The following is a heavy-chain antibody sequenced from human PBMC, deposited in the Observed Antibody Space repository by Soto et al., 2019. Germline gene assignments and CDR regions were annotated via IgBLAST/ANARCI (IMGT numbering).Heavy chain of an antibody. CDR2: IWYDGSEQ. Sequence: QEQLVESGGGVVQPGMSLRLSCEGSGFIFRRHGMHWVRQSPGKGLEWLAVIWYDGSEQYYADSVKGRFTISRDNSKNMLYLQLNTLTVEDTAVYYCARWSNHKVVDPWGQGTMVTVS. V-gene: IGHV3-33*03. J-gene: IGHJ5*02. D-gene: IGHD2-8*02. CDR1: GFIFRRHG. CDR3: ARWSNHKVVDP.